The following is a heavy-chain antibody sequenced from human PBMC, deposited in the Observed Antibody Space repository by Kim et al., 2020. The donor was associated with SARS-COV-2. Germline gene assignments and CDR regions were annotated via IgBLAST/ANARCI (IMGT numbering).Heavy chain of an antibody. V-gene: IGHV3-66*01. CDR1: GFTVSSNY. CDR3: ARDESGWSYYYYYGMDV. D-gene: IGHD6-19*01. CDR2: IYSGGST. Sequence: GGSLRLSCAASGFTVSSNYMSWVRQAPGKGLEWVSVIYSGGSTYYADSVKGRFTISRDNSKNTLYLQMNSLRAEDTAVYYCARDESGWSYYYYYGMDVWGQGTTVTVSS. J-gene: IGHJ6*02.